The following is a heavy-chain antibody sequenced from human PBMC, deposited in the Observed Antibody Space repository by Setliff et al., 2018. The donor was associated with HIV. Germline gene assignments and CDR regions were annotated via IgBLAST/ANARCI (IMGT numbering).Heavy chain of an antibody. CDR1: GGSLSSHY. J-gene: IGHJ4*02. V-gene: IGHV4-34*01. CDR3: AAFDSGRDV. D-gene: IGHD6-19*01. Sequence: ETLSLTCVAYGGSLSSHYWNWIRQTPGKGLEWIGEIHPTGHINYNPSYKSRVTVSLDTSKIQFSLKLNSVTAADTGVYYCAAFDSGRDVWGQGTLVTVSS. CDR2: IHPTGHI.